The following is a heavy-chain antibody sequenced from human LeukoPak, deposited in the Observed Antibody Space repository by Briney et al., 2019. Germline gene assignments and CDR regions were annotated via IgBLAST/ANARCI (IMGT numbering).Heavy chain of an antibody. Sequence: SETLSLTCAVYGGSFSGYYWSWIRQPPGKGLEWIGEINHSGSTSYNPSLKSRVTISVDTSKNQFSLKLSSVTAADTAVYYCATYYDRAGSYYFDYWGQGTLVTVSS. D-gene: IGHD3-22*01. V-gene: IGHV4-34*01. CDR1: GGSFSGYY. CDR3: ATYYDRAGSYYFDY. J-gene: IGHJ4*02. CDR2: INHSGST.